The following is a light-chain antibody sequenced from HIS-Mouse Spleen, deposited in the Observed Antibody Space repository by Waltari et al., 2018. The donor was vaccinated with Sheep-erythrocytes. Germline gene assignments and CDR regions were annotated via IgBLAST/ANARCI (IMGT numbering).Light chain of an antibody. CDR3: CSYAGSYHHV. Sequence: QSALTQPRSVSGSPGQSVTIPCTGTSSDVGGYNYVSWYQQHPGKAPKLMIYDVSKRPSGVPDRFSGSKSGNTASLTISGLQAEDEADYYCCSYAGSYHHVFATGTKVTVL. CDR1: SSDVGGYNY. J-gene: IGLJ1*01. CDR2: DVS. V-gene: IGLV2-11*01.